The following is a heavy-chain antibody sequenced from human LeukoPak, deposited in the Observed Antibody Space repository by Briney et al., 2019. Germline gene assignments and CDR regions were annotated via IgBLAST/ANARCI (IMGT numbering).Heavy chain of an antibody. D-gene: IGHD7-27*01. V-gene: IGHV3-53*01. CDR2: IYSGGST. Sequence: PGGSLRLSCAASGFTVSSNYMSWVRQAPGKGLEWVSVIYSGGSTYYADSVKGRFTISRDNSKNTLYLQMSSLRAEDTAVYYCARGVEANWVFDYWGQGTLVTVSS. CDR3: ARGVEANWVFDY. CDR1: GFTVSSNY. J-gene: IGHJ4*02.